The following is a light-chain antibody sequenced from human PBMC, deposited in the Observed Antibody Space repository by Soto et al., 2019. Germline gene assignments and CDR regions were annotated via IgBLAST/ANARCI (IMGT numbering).Light chain of an antibody. J-gene: IGLJ2*01. Sequence: SSELTQPPSVSVSPGQTASITCSGGDLGNRDACWYQQKPGQSPALVIYLDTKRASGIPERFSGSNSGNTATLTISGTQDVDESDYYCQAWDDTTGVVFGGGTKLTVL. V-gene: IGLV3-1*01. CDR2: LDT. CDR3: QAWDDTTGVV. CDR1: DLGNRD.